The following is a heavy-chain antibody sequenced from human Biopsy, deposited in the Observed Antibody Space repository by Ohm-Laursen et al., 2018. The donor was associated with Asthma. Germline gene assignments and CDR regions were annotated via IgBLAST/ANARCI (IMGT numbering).Heavy chain of an antibody. CDR2: ISYDGNHK. D-gene: IGHD5-12*01. V-gene: IGHV3-30*18. CDR1: VFMFRSFG. CDR3: AKRRGYSGHDNDY. Sequence: SLRLSCAASVFMFRSFGMYWVRQAPGKGLEWVAVISYDGNHKFYEDSVKGRFTISRDNSKNTLYLQMNSLRTEDTAVYYCAKRRGYSGHDNDYWGQGTLVIVSS. J-gene: IGHJ4*02.